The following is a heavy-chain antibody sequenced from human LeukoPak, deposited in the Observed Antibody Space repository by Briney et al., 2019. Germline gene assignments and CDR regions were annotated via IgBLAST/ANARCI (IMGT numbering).Heavy chain of an antibody. Sequence: SQTLSLTCTVSGGSISSGGYYWSWIRQHPGKGLEWIGYIYYSGSTYYNPSLKSRVTISVDTSKNQFSLKLSSVTAADTAVYYCARGRYQLLSSYYFDYWGQGTLVTVSS. CDR2: IYYSGST. J-gene: IGHJ4*02. CDR3: ARGRYQLLSSYYFDY. D-gene: IGHD2-2*01. V-gene: IGHV4-31*03. CDR1: GGSISSGGYY.